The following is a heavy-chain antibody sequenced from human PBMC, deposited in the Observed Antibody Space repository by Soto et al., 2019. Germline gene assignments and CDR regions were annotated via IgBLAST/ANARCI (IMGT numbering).Heavy chain of an antibody. Sequence: GGSLRLSCAASGFTVSSKYMSWVRQAPGKGLEWVSLIQSGGPTYYADSVKGRFTISRDTSENTVHLQMDSLRAEDTAVYYCARRARPDFYYMDGWGKGNTVTVSS. J-gene: IGHJ6*03. CDR2: IQSGGPT. CDR3: ARRARPDFYYMDG. D-gene: IGHD6-6*01. CDR1: GFTVSSKY. V-gene: IGHV3-66*01.